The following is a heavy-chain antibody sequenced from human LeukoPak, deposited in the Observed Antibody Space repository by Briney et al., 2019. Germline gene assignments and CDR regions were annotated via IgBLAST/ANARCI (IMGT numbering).Heavy chain of an antibody. CDR1: GFTFDDYG. Sequence: PGGSLRLSCAASGFTFDDYGMSWVRQAPGKGLEWVSGINWNGGSTGYADSVKGRFTISRDSSKNTLNLQMNSLRAEDTAVYYCAEDRGFSGSSTFDFWGQGTMVTVSS. CDR2: INWNGGST. V-gene: IGHV3-20*04. J-gene: IGHJ3*01. CDR3: AEDRGFSGSSTFDF. D-gene: IGHD1-26*01.